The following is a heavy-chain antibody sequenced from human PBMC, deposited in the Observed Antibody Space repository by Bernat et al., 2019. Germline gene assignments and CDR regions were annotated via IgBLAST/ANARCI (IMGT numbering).Heavy chain of an antibody. D-gene: IGHD3-9*01. V-gene: IGHV3-23*01. Sequence: EVQLLESGGDLVQPGGSLRLSCAASGFTFSSYAMSWVRQAPGKGLEWVSIISTGGDSTYYADSVKGRFIIYRDNSKNTVYLQMNNLRAEDTALYYCAKDYHDILTGYYRDGFDIWGQGTRVTVSS. CDR3: AKDYHDILTGYYRDGFDI. J-gene: IGHJ3*02. CDR2: ISTGGDST. CDR1: GFTFSSYA.